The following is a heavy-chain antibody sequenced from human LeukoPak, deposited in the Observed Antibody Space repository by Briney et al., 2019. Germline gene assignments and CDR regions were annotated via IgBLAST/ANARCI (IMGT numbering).Heavy chain of an antibody. V-gene: IGHV3-7*01. CDR3: TTDPYGYGPSVD. Sequence: GGSLRLSCAASGFTFTMFGMSWVRQAPGKGLEWVANIKEDGSDKYYVDSVKGRFTISRDNAKNSLYLQMNSLRAEDTAVYYCTTDPYGYGPSVDWGQGTLVTVSS. J-gene: IGHJ4*02. CDR2: IKEDGSDK. CDR1: GFTFTMFG. D-gene: IGHD5-18*01.